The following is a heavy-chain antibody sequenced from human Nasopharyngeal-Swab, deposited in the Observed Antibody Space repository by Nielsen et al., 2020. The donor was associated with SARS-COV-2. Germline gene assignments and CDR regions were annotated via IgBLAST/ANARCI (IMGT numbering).Heavy chain of an antibody. CDR3: AREVVGGLVDS. CDR1: GGSISRYY. Sequence: SETLSLTCTFSGGSISRYYWSWIRQSPGKGLEWIGYFYYSGITNYNPSLKSRVTILIDTSKNQFSLKLNSVTAADTAVYYCAREVVGGLVDSWAQGTLVTVSS. CDR2: FYYSGIT. D-gene: IGHD1-26*01. V-gene: IGHV4-59*12. J-gene: IGHJ4*02.